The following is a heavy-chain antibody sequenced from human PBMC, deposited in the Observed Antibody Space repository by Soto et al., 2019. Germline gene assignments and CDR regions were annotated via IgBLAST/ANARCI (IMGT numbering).Heavy chain of an antibody. CDR3: ARELLFYDSDGFSWDDAFDI. Sequence: SQTLSLTCAVSGGSLSSSAYSWSWIRQPPGKGLEWIGFIYQSGSTYYNPSLKSRVTMSLDRPKNQFSLKLSSVTAADTAVYYCARELLFYDSDGFSWDDAFDIWGQGTMVTVSS. J-gene: IGHJ3*02. D-gene: IGHD3-22*01. V-gene: IGHV4-30-2*01. CDR2: IYQSGST. CDR1: GGSLSSSAYS.